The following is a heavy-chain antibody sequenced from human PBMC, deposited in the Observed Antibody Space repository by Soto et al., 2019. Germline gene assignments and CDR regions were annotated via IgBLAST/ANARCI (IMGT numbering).Heavy chain of an antibody. D-gene: IGHD2-15*01. J-gene: IGHJ4*02. V-gene: IGHV4-34*01. CDR1: GGSFSGYY. Sequence: SETLSLTCAVYGGSFSGYYWSWIRQPPGKGLEWIGEINHSGSTNYNPSLKSRVTISVDTSKNQFSLKLSSVTAADTAVYYCARVGFRGWTVVTLRQWYFDYWGQGTLVTVSS. CDR3: ARVGFRGWTVVTLRQWYFDY. CDR2: INHSGST.